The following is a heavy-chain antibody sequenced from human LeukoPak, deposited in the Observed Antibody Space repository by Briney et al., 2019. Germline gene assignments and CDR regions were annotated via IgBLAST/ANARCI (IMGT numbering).Heavy chain of an antibody. J-gene: IGHJ6*02. CDR2: INVGEGKT. CDR1: GYTLTELS. V-gene: IGHV1-3*01. D-gene: IGHD6-19*01. Sequence: ASVKVSCKVSGYTLTELSMHWVRQAPGQGLEWMGWINVGEGKTKYLQKFQDRVTITRVTSASTVYMEVTRLRSEDTAVYYCARGSGWSDYYGMDVWGQGTTVTVSS. CDR3: ARGSGWSDYYGMDV.